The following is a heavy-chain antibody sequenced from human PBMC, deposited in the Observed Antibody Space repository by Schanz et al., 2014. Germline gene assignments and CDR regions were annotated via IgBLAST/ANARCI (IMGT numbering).Heavy chain of an antibody. J-gene: IGHJ4*02. Sequence: QVQLVQSGAEVKKPGASVKVSCKASGYTFTSDSMLWVRQAPGQGLEWMGIINPSGGSTRYGQKCQGRITVTTDTSTSTVYLELSSLRSDDTAVYYCGRGFSRSYIDFWGQGTLSTVSS. CDR1: GYTFTSDS. V-gene: IGHV1-46*03. D-gene: IGHD6-6*01. CDR3: GRGFSRSYIDF. CDR2: INPSGGST.